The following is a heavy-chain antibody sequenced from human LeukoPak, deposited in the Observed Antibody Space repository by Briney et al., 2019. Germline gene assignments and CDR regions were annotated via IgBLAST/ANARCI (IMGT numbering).Heavy chain of an antibody. CDR2: ISGSGGST. V-gene: IGHV3-23*01. CDR3: AKGMEYYYGSGSYPDI. J-gene: IGHJ3*02. Sequence: PGGSLRLSCAASGFTFSSYAMSWVRQAPGKGLEWVSAISGSGGSTYYADSVKGRFTISRDNSKNTLYPQMNSLRAEGTAVYYCAKGMEYYYGSGSYPDIWGQGTMVTVSS. CDR1: GFTFSSYA. D-gene: IGHD3-10*01.